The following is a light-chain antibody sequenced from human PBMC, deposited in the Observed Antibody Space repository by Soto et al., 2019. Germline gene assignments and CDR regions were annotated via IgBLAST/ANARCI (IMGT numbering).Light chain of an antibody. CDR2: AAS. CDR1: QGIKSY. CDR3: QQVNSSPLS. Sequence: DIQLTQSPSFLSASVGDRVTITCRASQGIKSYLAWYQQAPGKAPKLLIYAASTLQSGVPSRFRGSASGTEFTLTINGLQPEDFATYYCQQVNSSPLSFGGGTKVEI. V-gene: IGKV1-9*01. J-gene: IGKJ4*01.